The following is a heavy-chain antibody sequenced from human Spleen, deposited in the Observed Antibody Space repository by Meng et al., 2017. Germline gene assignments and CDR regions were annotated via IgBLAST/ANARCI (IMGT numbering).Heavy chain of an antibody. CDR2: INHRGNT. CDR1: GGPCSDYY. CDR3: ARGPTTVAHDFDY. D-gene: IGHD4-11*01. V-gene: IGHV4-34*01. Sequence: VHFPQGAAGLLKPSDSLSPPWVASGGPCSDYYWSWTRQPPGKGLEWIGEINHRGNTNYNSFLESRVTISVDTSQNSLSLKLSSVTAADSAVYYCARGPTTVAHDFDYWGQGTLVTVSS. J-gene: IGHJ4*02.